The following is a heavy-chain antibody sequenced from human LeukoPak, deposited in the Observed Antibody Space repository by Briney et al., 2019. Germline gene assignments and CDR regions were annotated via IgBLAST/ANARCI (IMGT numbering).Heavy chain of an antibody. CDR3: ARGPYYYDSSYLRN. D-gene: IGHD3-22*01. CDR1: GRSFSGYY. J-gene: IGHJ4*02. CDR2: INHSGST. Sequence: PSETLSLTCAVYGRSFSGYYWSWIRQPPGKGLEWIGEINHSGSTNYNPSLKSRVTISVDTSKNQFSLKLSSVTAADTAVYYCARGPYYYDSSYLRNWGQGTLVTVSS. V-gene: IGHV4-34*01.